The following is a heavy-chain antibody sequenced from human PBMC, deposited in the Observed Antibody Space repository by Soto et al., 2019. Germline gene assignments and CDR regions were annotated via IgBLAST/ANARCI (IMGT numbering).Heavy chain of an antibody. D-gene: IGHD3-3*01. J-gene: IGHJ4*02. CDR1: GFSFSYYR. CDR2: IKQDGSEK. Sequence: GGSLRLSCAASGFSFSYYRMSWVRQAPGKGPEWVANIKQDGSEKYFVDSVKGRFTISRDNAKNSLYLQMNSLRAEDTAVYYCARVLGLRFLEWSSTNYFDYWGQGTTVTVSS. CDR3: ARVLGLRFLEWSSTNYFDY. V-gene: IGHV3-7*03.